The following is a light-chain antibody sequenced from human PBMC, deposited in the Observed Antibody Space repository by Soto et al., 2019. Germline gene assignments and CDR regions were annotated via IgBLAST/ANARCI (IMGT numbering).Light chain of an antibody. V-gene: IGLV4-69*01. CDR3: QTWDTGFSVV. Sequence: QSALTQSPSASASLGASVKLTCTLSSGHSNYAIAWHQQQPEKGPRYLMKLNSDGSHNQGDGIPDRFSGSSSGAERYLTTASIQAEDEAEYHCQTWDTGFSVVFGGGTQLTVL. J-gene: IGLJ3*02. CDR1: SGHSNYA. CDR2: LNSDGSH.